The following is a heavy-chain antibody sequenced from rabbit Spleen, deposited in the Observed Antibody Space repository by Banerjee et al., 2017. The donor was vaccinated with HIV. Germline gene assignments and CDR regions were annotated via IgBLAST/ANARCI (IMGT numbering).Heavy chain of an antibody. CDR2: INTATGKA. CDR3: ARDLADVIGWNLYL. V-gene: IGHV1S45*01. Sequence: QEQLVESGGGLVQPTGSLTLTCKASGFSFGDRDVMCWVRQAPGKGLEWIACINTATGKAVYATWAKGRFTISRTSSTTVTLRMTSLTAADRAAYFCARDLADVIGWNLYLWGQGTLVTVS. J-gene: IGHJ3*01. CDR1: GFSFGDRDV. D-gene: IGHD1-1*01.